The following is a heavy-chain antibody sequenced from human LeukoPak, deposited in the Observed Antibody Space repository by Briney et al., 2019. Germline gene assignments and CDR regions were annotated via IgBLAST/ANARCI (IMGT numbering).Heavy chain of an antibody. CDR1: GFTFSSYS. J-gene: IGHJ4*02. CDR2: ITSSSSYI. CDR3: ARLVLCGHTWCYFDY. V-gene: IGHV3-21*01. D-gene: IGHD3-16*01. Sequence: GGSLRLSCAASGFTFSSYSMNWVRQAPGKGLEWVSSITSSSSYIYYADSVKGRFTISRDNSKNTLYLQMNSLRAEDTAVYYCARLVLCGHTWCYFDYWGQGTLVTVSS.